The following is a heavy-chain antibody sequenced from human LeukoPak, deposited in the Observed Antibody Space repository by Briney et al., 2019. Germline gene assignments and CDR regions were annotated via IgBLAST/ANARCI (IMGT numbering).Heavy chain of an antibody. V-gene: IGHV4-39*01. Sequence: SETLSLTCTVSGGSISSYYWGWVRQPPGKGLEWIGNIYYSGSTYYNMSLNSRVTISVDTSKNHFSLQLRSLTAADTAVYYCGVMIRGTFDYWGQETLVAVSS. CDR1: GGSISSYY. CDR2: IYYSGST. D-gene: IGHD3-10*01. J-gene: IGHJ4*02. CDR3: GVMIRGTFDY.